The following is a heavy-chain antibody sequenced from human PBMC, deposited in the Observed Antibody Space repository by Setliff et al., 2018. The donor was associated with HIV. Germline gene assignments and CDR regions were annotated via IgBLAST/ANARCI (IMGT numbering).Heavy chain of an antibody. CDR2: VSYSGAT. V-gene: IGHV4-39*07. CDR1: GGSSIANTFA. J-gene: IGHJ4*02. CDR3: ARGPPFAY. Sequence: PSETLSLTCSVSGGSSIANTFASTWIRQSPGKGLEYIGDVSYSGATMYTNYNPSLESRVTVSEDTSRHQFSLKLTSVTADDTGIYYCARGPPFAYWGQGLLVNVSS.